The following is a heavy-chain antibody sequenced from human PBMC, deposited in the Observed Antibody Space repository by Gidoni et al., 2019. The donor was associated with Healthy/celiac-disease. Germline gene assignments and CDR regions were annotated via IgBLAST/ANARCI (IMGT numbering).Heavy chain of an antibody. D-gene: IGHD2-2*02. CDR1: GYTFTSYG. J-gene: IGHJ4*02. V-gene: IGHV1-18*01. CDR3: ARACDYCSSTSCYKALDY. Sequence: QVQLVQAGAEVKKPGASVKVSCKASGYTFTSYGISWVRQAPGQGLEWMGWISAYNGNTNYAQKLQGRVTMTTDTSTSTAYMELRSLRSDDTAVYYCARACDYCSSTSCYKALDYWGQGTLVTVSS. CDR2: ISAYNGNT.